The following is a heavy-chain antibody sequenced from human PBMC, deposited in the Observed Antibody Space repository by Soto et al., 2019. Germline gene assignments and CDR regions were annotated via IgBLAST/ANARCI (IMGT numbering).Heavy chain of an antibody. CDR2: INHSGST. CDR1: GGSFSGYY. D-gene: IGHD3-10*01. V-gene: IGHV4-34*01. J-gene: IGHJ5*02. Sequence: QVQLQQWGAGLLKPSETLSLTCAVYGGSFSGYYWSWIRQPPGKGLEWIGEINHSGSTNYNPSLKSRVTISVGPAKNQFSLKLSSVTAADTAVYYCARVDYYFWFDPWGQGTLVTVSS. CDR3: ARVDYYFWFDP.